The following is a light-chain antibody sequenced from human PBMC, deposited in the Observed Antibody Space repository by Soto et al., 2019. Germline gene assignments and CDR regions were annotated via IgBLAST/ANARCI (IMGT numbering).Light chain of an antibody. V-gene: IGKV3-15*01. CDR2: RAS. J-gene: IGKJ1*01. CDR3: QKYGPSPRT. CDR1: PNINRH. Sequence: VVTHLLAAMYVCPGDSATLSCSACPNINRHLAWYQQKPGQAPRLLIYRASTMPTGIQASFSASRYGTEVTLTIRSLQFEVFAADYCQKYGPSPRTSGPVTK.